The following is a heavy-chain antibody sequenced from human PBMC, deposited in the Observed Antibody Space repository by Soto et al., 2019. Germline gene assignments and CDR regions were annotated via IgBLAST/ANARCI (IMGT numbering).Heavy chain of an antibody. V-gene: IGHV4-59*01. CDR1: GGSISSYY. D-gene: IGHD2-8*01. CDR2: IYYGGST. CDR3: ARANSPFMVYRNWENSYDS. J-gene: IGHJ5*01. Sequence: PSETLSLTCTVSGGSISSYYWSWIRQPPGKGLEWIGYIYYGGSTNYNPSLKSRVTISVDTSKNQFSLKLISVPAADTALYYCARANSPFMVYRNWENSYDSKGKATLVTDSS.